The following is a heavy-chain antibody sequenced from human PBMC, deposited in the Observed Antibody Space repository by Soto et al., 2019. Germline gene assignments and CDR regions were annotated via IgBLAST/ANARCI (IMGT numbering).Heavy chain of an antibody. D-gene: IGHD6-13*01. V-gene: IGHV4-4*07. J-gene: IGHJ4*02. CDR1: GGSISIYY. CDR2: IYTSGST. CDR3: ARGHSSSWTFFDY. Sequence: PSETLSLTCTVSGGSISIYYWSWIRHPAGKGLEWIGRIYTSGSTNYNPSLKSRVTMSVDTSKNQFSLKLSSVTAAGTAVYYCARGHSSSWTFFDYWGQGTLVTVSS.